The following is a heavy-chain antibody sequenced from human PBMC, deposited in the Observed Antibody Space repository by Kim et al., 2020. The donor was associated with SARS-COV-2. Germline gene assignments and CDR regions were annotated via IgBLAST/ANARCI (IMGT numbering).Heavy chain of an antibody. J-gene: IGHJ4*02. D-gene: IGHD6-19*01. CDR3: ARAEGYSSGWPPGGFDY. Sequence: GGSLRLSCAASGFTVSSNYMSWVRQAPGKGLEWVSVIYSGGSTYYADSVKGRFTISRDNSKNTLYLQMNSLRAEDTAVYYCARAEGYSSGWPPGGFDYWGQGTLVTVSS. V-gene: IGHV3-53*01. CDR2: IYSGGST. CDR1: GFTVSSNY.